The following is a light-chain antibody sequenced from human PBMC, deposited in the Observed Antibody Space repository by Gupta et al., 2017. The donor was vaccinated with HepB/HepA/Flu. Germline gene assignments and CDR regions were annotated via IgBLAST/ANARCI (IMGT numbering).Light chain of an antibody. CDR3: NSYTSSSTLDYV. Sequence: QSALTQPASVSGSPGQSITISCTGTSNDVGAYTYVSWYQQHPGKAPKLMIYDVSNRPSGVSNRCSGSKSGNTASLTISGLQADDEADYYCNSYTSSSTLDYVFGTGTKVTVL. J-gene: IGLJ1*01. V-gene: IGLV2-14*03. CDR1: SNDVGAYTY. CDR2: DVS.